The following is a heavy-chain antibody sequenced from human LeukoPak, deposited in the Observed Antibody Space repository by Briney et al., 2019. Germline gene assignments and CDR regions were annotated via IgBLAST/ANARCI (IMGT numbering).Heavy chain of an antibody. D-gene: IGHD3-10*01. Sequence: SETLSLTCAVYGGSFSGYYWSWIRQPPGKGLEWIGEINHSGSTNYNPSLKSRVTISVDTSKNQFSLKLSSVTAADTAVYYCARTAYYYGSGSYYNHPLGRYFDLWGRGTLVTVSS. CDR1: GGSFSGYY. J-gene: IGHJ2*01. CDR2: INHSGST. CDR3: ARTAYYYGSGSYYNHPLGRYFDL. V-gene: IGHV4-34*01.